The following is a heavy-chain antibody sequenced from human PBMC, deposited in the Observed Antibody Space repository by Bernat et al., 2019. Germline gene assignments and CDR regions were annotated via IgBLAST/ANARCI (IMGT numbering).Heavy chain of an antibody. J-gene: IGHJ3*02. V-gene: IGHV3-23*04. CDR2: ISGSGNSI. Sequence: EVQLVESGGGLVQPGGSLRLSCAASGFTFSSYAMSWVRQAPGKGLEWVSTISGSGNSIYYADSVKGRFTISRDNSKNTLYLQLNSLRPEDTTVYYCAKARAITIVRGALDIWGQGTMVTVSS. D-gene: IGHD3-10*01. CDR3: AKARAITIVRGALDI. CDR1: GFTFSSYA.